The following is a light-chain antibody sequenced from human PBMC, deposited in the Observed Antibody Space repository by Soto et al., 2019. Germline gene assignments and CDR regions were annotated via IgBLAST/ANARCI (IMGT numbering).Light chain of an antibody. CDR3: CSYAGTYSFV. V-gene: IGLV2-11*01. CDR2: HVS. Sequence: QSALTQPRSVSGSPGQSVTISCTGTSSDVGGYDYVSWYQQHPGKAPKLMIYHVSKRPSGVPDHFSDSKSGNTASLTISGLQAEDEADYYCCSYAGTYSFVFGTGTKVTVL. J-gene: IGLJ1*01. CDR1: SSDVGGYDY.